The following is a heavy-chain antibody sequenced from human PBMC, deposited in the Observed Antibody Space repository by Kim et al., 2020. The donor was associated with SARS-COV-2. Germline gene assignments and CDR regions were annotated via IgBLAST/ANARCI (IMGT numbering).Heavy chain of an antibody. CDR3: ARGGIAAAGFLSYYYGMDV. Sequence: ASVKVSCKASGYTFTSYAMHWVRQAPGQRLEWMGWINAGNGNTKYSQKFQGRVTITRDTSASTAYMELSSLRSEDTAVYYCARGGIAAAGFLSYYYGMDVWGQGTTVTVSS. D-gene: IGHD6-13*01. V-gene: IGHV1-3*01. CDR1: GYTFTSYA. CDR2: INAGNGNT. J-gene: IGHJ6*02.